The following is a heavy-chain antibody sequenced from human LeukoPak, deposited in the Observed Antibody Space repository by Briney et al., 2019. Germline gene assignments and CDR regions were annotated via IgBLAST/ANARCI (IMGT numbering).Heavy chain of an antibody. J-gene: IGHJ6*02. CDR1: GFTFRSYG. D-gene: IGHD3-9*01. V-gene: IGHV3-33*01. Sequence: PGGSLRLSCAASGFTFRSYGMHWVRQAPGKGLEWVVVIWYDGSNTYYADSVKGRFTISRDNSKNTLYLQMNSLRAEDTAVYYCAREYDIISHVGYGMDVWGQGTTVTVSS. CDR2: IWYDGSNT. CDR3: AREYDIISHVGYGMDV.